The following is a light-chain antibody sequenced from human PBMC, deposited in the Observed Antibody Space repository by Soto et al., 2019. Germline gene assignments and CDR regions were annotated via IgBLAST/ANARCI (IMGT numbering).Light chain of an antibody. CDR3: SSFSSITREV. V-gene: IGLV1-44*01. J-gene: IGLJ2*01. CDR2: SYN. Sequence: QSVLTQPPSASGTPGQRVTISCSGSSSNIGSNTVNWYQQLPKTAPKLLIYSYNQRPSGVPDRFSGSKSGTSASLAISGLQSEDEADYYCSSFSSITREVFGGGTKLTVL. CDR1: SSNIGSNT.